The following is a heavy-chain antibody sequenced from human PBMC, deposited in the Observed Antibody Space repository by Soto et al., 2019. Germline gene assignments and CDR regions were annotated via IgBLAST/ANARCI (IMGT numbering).Heavy chain of an antibody. CDR2: INAGNGNT. CDR1: GYTFTSYA. Sequence: QVQLVQSGAEVKKPGASVKVSCKASGYTFTSYAMHWVRQAPGQRLEWMGWINAGNGNTKYSQKFQGRVTITRDTSASTEYMELSSLRSEDTAVYYCAREAGYDYGDYVYFDLWGRGTLVTVSS. V-gene: IGHV1-3*01. D-gene: IGHD4-17*01. J-gene: IGHJ2*01. CDR3: AREAGYDYGDYVYFDL.